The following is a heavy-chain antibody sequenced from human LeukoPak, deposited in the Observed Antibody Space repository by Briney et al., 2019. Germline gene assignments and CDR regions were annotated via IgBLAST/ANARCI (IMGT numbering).Heavy chain of an antibody. V-gene: IGHV3-30-3*01. Sequence: GGSLRLSCAASGFIFSNYAMHWVRQAPGKGLEWVAVISYDGSNKDYADSLKGRFTISRDDSNNTLYLQMNSLRSDDTAIYLCARDNNADCWGQGTLVTVSS. CDR3: ARDNNADC. CDR2: ISYDGSNK. D-gene: IGHD2-15*01. J-gene: IGHJ4*02. CDR1: GFIFSNYA.